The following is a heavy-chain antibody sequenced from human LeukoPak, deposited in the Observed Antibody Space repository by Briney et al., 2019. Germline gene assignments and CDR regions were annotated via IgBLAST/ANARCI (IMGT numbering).Heavy chain of an antibody. CDR3: ATDPYYYDSSGY. CDR2: FDPEDGET. D-gene: IGHD3-22*01. V-gene: IGHV1-24*01. CDR1: GYTLTELS. J-gene: IGHJ4*02. Sequence: ASVKVSCKVSGYTLTELSMHWVRQAPGKGLEWMGGFDPEDGETIYAQKFQGRVTMTEDTSTDTAYMELSSLRSEDTAVYYCATDPYYYDSSGYWGQGPLVTVSS.